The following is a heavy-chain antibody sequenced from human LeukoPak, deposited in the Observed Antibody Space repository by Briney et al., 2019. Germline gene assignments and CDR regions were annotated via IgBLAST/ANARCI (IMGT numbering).Heavy chain of an antibody. CDR1: GFTFNNYN. J-gene: IGHJ6*03. V-gene: IGHV3-21*01. CDR2: ITSSGTYI. Sequence: GGSLTLSCAASGFTFNNYNMNWVRQAPGRALEWVSSITSSGTYIFYADSVKGRFTISRDNAKNSLYLQMNSLGPEDTAVYYCARDPYSGNYGNYYYYYMDVWGKGTTVTISS. CDR3: ARDPYSGNYGNYYYYYMDV. D-gene: IGHD1-26*01.